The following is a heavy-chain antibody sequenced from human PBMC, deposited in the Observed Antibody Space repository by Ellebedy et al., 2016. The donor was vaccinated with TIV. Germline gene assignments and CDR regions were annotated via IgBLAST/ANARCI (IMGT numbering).Heavy chain of an antibody. CDR3: ARDGGYYDSSGYYYSDY. D-gene: IGHD3-22*01. CDR2: IYYSGST. V-gene: IGHV4-39*02. J-gene: IGHJ4*02. CDR1: GGSINSRVYY. Sequence: SETLSLTCTVSGGSINSRVYYWGWIRQPPGKGLEWIGNIYYSGSTYYNPSLKSRVTISVDTSKNQFSLKLSSVTAADTAVYYCARDGGYYDSSGYYYSDYWGQGTLVTVSS.